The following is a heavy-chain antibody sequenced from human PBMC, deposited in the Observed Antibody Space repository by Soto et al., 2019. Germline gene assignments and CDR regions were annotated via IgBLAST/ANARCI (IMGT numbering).Heavy chain of an antibody. Sequence: QVQLQESGPGLLKPSETLSLTCSVSGASVSDKTFYWSWLRQSPGKGLEWIGYIYYSGTTNYNPSLKGRFTISVDTSKNQFSLRLNSVTAADTALYYCARWGTTGGLDVWGQGTLVS. D-gene: IGHD3-16*01. V-gene: IGHV4-61*01. CDR3: ARWGTTGGLDV. J-gene: IGHJ1*01. CDR1: GASVSDKTFY. CDR2: IYYSGTT.